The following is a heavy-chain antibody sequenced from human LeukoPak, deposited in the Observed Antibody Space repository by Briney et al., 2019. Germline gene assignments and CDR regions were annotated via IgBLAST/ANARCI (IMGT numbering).Heavy chain of an antibody. Sequence: GASVKVSCKASGYTFTSYYMHWVRQALGQGLEWMGIINPSGGSTSYAQKFQGRVTMTRDTSTSTVYMELSSLRSEDTAVYYCARGGLSYLIAAAGAVDYWGQGTLVTVSS. CDR1: GYTFTSYY. CDR3: ARGGLSYLIAAAGAVDY. J-gene: IGHJ4*02. CDR2: INPSGGST. D-gene: IGHD6-13*01. V-gene: IGHV1-46*01.